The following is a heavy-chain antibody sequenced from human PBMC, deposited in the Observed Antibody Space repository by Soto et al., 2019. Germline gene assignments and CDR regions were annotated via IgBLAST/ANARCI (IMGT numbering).Heavy chain of an antibody. J-gene: IGHJ4*02. D-gene: IGHD3-3*01. CDR3: ARMTYYDFWSGSQYYFDH. V-gene: IGHV3-23*01. CDR1: GGTFSSYA. CDR2: ISGSGGST. Sequence: GGALRLSCGASGGTFSSYAMSWVRQAPGKGLEWVSAISGSGGSTYYADSVKGRFTISRDNSKNTLYLQMNSLRAEDTAVYYCARMTYYDFWSGSQYYFDHWGQGT.